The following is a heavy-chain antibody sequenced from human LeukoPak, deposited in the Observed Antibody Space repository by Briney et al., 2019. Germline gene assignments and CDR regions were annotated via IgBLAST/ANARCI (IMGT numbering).Heavy chain of an antibody. CDR1: GFSMSNGYY. CDR3: ARHGGEVAAAGFDY. J-gene: IGHJ4*02. V-gene: IGHV4-39*01. D-gene: IGHD6-13*01. Sequence: SETLSLTCTVSGFSMSNGYYWGWIRQPPGKGLEWIGSIYYSGSTYYNPSLKSRVTISVDTSKNQFSLKLSSVTAADTAVYYCARHGGEVAAAGFDYWGQGTLVTVSS. CDR2: IYYSGST.